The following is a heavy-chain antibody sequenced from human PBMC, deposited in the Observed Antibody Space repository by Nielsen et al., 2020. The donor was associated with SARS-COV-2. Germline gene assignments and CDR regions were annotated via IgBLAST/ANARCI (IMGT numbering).Heavy chain of an antibody. V-gene: IGHV3-23*01. D-gene: IGHD5-12*01. J-gene: IGHJ4*02. CDR3: AKDSIVATISQRTFDFDY. CDR1: GFTFSSYA. CDR2: ISGSGGST. Sequence: GESLKISCAASGFTFSSYAMSWVRQAPGKGLEWVSAISGSGGSTYYADSVKGRFTISRDNSKNTLYLQMNSLRAEDTAVYYCAKDSIVATISQRTFDFDYWGQGTLVTVSS.